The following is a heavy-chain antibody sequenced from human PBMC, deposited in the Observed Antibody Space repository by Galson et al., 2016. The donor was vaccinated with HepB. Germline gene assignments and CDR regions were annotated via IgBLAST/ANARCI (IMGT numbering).Heavy chain of an antibody. Sequence: ETLSLTCAVYGGSFSGYFWSWIRRPPGKGLEWIGEITHSGTTNYHPSLKRRVTISVDTSNNQLSLQLSSVTAADTAVYYCARATIVIPAAIGGRLDVWGQGTTVTVSS. V-gene: IGHV4-34*01. J-gene: IGHJ6*02. CDR2: ITHSGTT. D-gene: IGHD2-2*02. CDR1: GGSFSGYF. CDR3: ARATIVIPAAIGGRLDV.